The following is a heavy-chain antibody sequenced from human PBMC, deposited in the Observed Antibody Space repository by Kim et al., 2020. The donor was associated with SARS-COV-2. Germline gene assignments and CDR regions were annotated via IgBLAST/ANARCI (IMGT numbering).Heavy chain of an antibody. J-gene: IGHJ4*02. V-gene: IGHV3-11*01. Sequence: SVKGRFTISRDNAKNSLYLQMNSLRAEDTAVYYCARVLLWFGESTYYFDYWGQGTLVTVSS. D-gene: IGHD3-10*01. CDR3: ARVLLWFGESTYYFDY.